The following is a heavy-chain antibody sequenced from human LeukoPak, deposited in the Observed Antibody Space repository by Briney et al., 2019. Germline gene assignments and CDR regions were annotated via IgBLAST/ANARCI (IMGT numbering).Heavy chain of an antibody. D-gene: IGHD3-10*01. V-gene: IGHV4-4*07. Sequence: PSETLSLTCTVSGGSISSYYWSWIRQPAGKGLEWIGRIYTSGSTNYNPSLKSRVTMSVDTSKNQFSLKLSSVTAADTAVYYCARGPSLVWFGEPTNAFDIWGQGTMVTVSS. CDR2: IYTSGST. J-gene: IGHJ3*02. CDR3: ARGPSLVWFGEPTNAFDI. CDR1: GGSISSYY.